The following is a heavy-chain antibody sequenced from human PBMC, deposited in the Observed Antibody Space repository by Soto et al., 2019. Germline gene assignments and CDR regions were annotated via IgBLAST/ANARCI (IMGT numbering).Heavy chain of an antibody. CDR3: ARGGSRRARCYYYYYGMDV. J-gene: IGHJ6*02. CDR1: GFTFSSYG. CDR2: IWYDGSNK. V-gene: IGHV3-33*01. Sequence: GGSLRLSCAASGFTFSSYGMHWVRQAPGKGLEWVAVIWYDGSNKYYADSVKGRFTISRDNSKNTLYLQMNSLRAEDTAVYYCARGGSRRARCYYYYYGMDVWGQGTTVTVSS.